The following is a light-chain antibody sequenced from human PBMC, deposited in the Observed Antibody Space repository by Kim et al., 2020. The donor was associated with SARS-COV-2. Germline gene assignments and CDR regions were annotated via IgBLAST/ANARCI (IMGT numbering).Light chain of an antibody. J-gene: IGKJ5*01. CDR3: QQYNSYSAIT. V-gene: IGKV1-5*03. CDR1: QSISSW. CDR2: KAS. Sequence: SVGDRVTITCRASQSISSWLARYQQKPGKAPKLLIYKASNLESGVPSRFSGSGSGTDFTLTISSLQPDDFATYYCQQYNSYSAITFGQGTRLEIK.